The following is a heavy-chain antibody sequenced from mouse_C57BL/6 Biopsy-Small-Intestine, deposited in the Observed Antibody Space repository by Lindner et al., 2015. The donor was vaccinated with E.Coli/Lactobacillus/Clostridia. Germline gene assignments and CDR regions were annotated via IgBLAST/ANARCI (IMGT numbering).Heavy chain of an antibody. V-gene: IGHV1-39*01. Sequence: VQLQESGAELVKPGASVKMSCKASGYSFTGNNINWVKQSHGKSLEWIGNINPYYGRPTYNQKFKDKATLTVDKSSNTAYMQLNSLTSEDSAVYYCAREGYYGDYFDYWGQGTTLTVSS. J-gene: IGHJ2*01. D-gene: IGHD2-13*01. CDR3: AREGYYGDYFDY. CDR2: INPYYGRP. CDR1: GYSFTGNN.